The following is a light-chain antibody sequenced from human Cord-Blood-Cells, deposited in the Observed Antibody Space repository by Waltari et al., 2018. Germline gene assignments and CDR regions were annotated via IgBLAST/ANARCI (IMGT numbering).Light chain of an antibody. V-gene: IGKV1-9*01. CDR3: QQLNSYLWT. CDR1: QGISSY. Sequence: IQLTKSPSFLSASVGDRVTLTCRASQGISSYFAWYQQKPGKAPKLLIYAASTLQSGVPSRFSGSGSGTEFTLTISSLKPEDFATYYSQQLNSYLWTFGQGTKVEIK. CDR2: AAS. J-gene: IGKJ1*01.